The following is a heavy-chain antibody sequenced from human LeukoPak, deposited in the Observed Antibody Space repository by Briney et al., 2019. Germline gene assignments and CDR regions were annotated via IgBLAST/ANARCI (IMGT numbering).Heavy chain of an antibody. J-gene: IGHJ3*02. CDR2: INPSGGST. D-gene: IGHD1-26*01. CDR1: GYIFTSYY. CDR3: ARGVGNEGLTI. Sequence: GASVKVSCKASGYIFTSYYMHWVRQAPGQGLEWMGIINPSGGSTSYAQKFQGRVTMTTETFTSTADMEVTSLRSDDTAVYYCARGVGNEGLTIWGQGTLVTVSS. V-gene: IGHV1-46*01.